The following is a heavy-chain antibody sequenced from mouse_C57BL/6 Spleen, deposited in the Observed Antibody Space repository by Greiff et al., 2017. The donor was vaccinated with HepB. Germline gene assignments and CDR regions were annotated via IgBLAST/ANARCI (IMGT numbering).Heavy chain of an antibody. D-gene: IGHD2-5*01. CDR2: INPNNGGT. Sequence: EVQLQQSGPELVKPGASVKISCKASGYTFTDYYMNWVKQSHGKSLEWIGDINPNNGGTSYNQKFKGKATLTVDKSSSTAYMELRSLTSEDSAVYYCARSAYYSNYGIDYWGQGTTLTVSS. J-gene: IGHJ2*01. V-gene: IGHV1-26*01. CDR3: ARSAYYSNYGIDY. CDR1: GYTFTDYY.